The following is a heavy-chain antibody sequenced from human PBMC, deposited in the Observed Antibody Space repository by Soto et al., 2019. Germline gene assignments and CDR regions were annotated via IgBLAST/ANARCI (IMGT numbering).Heavy chain of an antibody. CDR2: ITSDSSNV. D-gene: IGHD2-15*01. CDR3: ARDLGVALATLTLDY. J-gene: IGHJ4*02. Sequence: GGSLRLSCAASGFTFSTYSMNWVRQAPGKGLEWVSYITSDSSNVHYADSVKGRFTISRDNAKNSPSLQMNTLRAEDTAVYYCARDLGVALATLTLDYWGQGTLVTVSS. V-gene: IGHV3-21*01. CDR1: GFTFSTYS.